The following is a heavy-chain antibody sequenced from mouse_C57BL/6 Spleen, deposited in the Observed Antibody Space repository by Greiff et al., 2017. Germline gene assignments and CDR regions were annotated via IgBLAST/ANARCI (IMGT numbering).Heavy chain of an antibody. J-gene: IGHJ3*01. CDR1: GYTFTSYW. CDR2: IDPNSGGT. V-gene: IGHV1-72*01. Sequence: QVQLQQPGAELVKPGASVKLSCKASGYTFTSYWMHWVKQRPGRGLEWIGMIDPNSGGTKYNEKFKSKATLTVDKPSSTAYMQISSLTSEDSAVYYCARNHCECDGRFAYWGQGTLVTVSA. CDR3: ARNHCECDGRFAY. D-gene: IGHD1-1*01.